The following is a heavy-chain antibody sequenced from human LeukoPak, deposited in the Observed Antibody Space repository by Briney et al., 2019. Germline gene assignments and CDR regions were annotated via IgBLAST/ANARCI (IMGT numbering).Heavy chain of an antibody. J-gene: IGHJ4*02. Sequence: QSGGSLRLSCAASGFTFSNNAMSWVRQAPGKGLEWVANIKEDGSVKYYVDSVKGRSTISRDNAKNSVYLQMNSLRAEDTAVYYCARIGYSSSSFDYWGQGILVTVSS. CDR3: ARIGYSSSSFDY. D-gene: IGHD6-6*01. CDR2: IKEDGSVK. V-gene: IGHV3-7*01. CDR1: GFTFSNNA.